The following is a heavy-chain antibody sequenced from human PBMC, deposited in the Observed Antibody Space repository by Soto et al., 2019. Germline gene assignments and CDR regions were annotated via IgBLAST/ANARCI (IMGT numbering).Heavy chain of an antibody. V-gene: IGHV5-10-1*01. CDR2: IYPSDSYT. CDR1: GYSFTSCW. J-gene: IGHJ4*02. D-gene: IGHD6-13*01. Sequence: ESLKTSCYGSGYSFTSCWISWVRQMPGKGLEWMGRIYPSDSYTNYSPSFQGHVTISADKSISTAYLQWSSLKASDTAMYYCARPGLAVAEPFDYWGQGTLVTVSS. CDR3: ARPGLAVAEPFDY.